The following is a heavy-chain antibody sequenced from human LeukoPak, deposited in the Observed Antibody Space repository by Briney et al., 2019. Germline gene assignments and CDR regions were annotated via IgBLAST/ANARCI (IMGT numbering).Heavy chain of an antibody. V-gene: IGHV3-48*03. CDR2: ISSIGSTI. CDR3: AQIYTYGSSQFDY. Sequence: GGSLRLSCAASGFTFSNYEMNWVGQAPGKGLEWVSYISSIGSTIYYADSVKGRFTSSRDHAKNSLYLQMNSLRAEDTAVYYCAQIYTYGSSQFDYWGQGTLVTVSS. CDR1: GFTFSNYE. D-gene: IGHD5-18*01. J-gene: IGHJ4*02.